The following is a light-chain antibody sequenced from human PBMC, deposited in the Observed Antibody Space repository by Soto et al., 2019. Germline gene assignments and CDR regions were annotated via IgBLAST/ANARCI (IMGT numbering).Light chain of an antibody. CDR1: QSVSSY. CDR2: DAS. CDR3: QQRSNWPRT. V-gene: IGKV3-11*01. Sequence: VLTHSPGPLSLSPGERATLSCRASQSVSSYFAWYQQKPGQAPRLLIYDASNRATGIPARFSGSGSGTDFTLTISSLEPEDFAVYYCQQRSNWPRTFGQGTKVDI. J-gene: IGKJ1*01.